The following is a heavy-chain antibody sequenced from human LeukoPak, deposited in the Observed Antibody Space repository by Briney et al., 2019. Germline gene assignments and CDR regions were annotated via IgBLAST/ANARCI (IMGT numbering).Heavy chain of an antibody. CDR1: GFTFSSYG. CDR3: AKDPDY. J-gene: IGHJ4*02. CDR2: ISYVGSNK. V-gene: IGHV3-30*18. Sequence: TGGSLRLSCAASGFTFSSYGMHWVRQAPGKGLEWVAVISYVGSNKYYADSVKGRFTISRDNSKNTLYLQMNSLRAEDTAVYYCAKDPDYWGQGTLVTVSS.